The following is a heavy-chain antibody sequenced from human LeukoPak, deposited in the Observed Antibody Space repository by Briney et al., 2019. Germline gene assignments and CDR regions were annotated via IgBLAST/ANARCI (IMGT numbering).Heavy chain of an antibody. J-gene: IGHJ4*02. D-gene: IGHD3-10*01. CDR2: IYTSGST. CDR1: GGSLNSGTYY. CDR3: ARDSRARGNYFDY. V-gene: IGHV4-61*02. Sequence: PSQTLSLTCSVSGGSLNSGTYYWNWVRQPAGKGLEWIGRIYTSGSTNYNPSLKSRVTMSVDTSKNQFSLKLSSVTAADTAVYYCARDSRARGNYFDYWGRGALVTVSS.